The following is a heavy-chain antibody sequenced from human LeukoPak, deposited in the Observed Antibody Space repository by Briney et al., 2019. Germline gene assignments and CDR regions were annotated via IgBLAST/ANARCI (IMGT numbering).Heavy chain of an antibody. D-gene: IGHD3-10*01. CDR1: GVTFSRHA. Sequence: PGRSLRLSCAASGVTFSRHAMHWVRQTPGRGLEHVSAISSNGGSTYYAHSVKGRFTISRDNSKNSLYLHMGSLRAEDMAVYYCARDKGSSPRDAFDIWGQGTMVTVSS. V-gene: IGHV3-64*01. CDR2: ISSNGGST. J-gene: IGHJ3*02. CDR3: ARDKGSSPRDAFDI.